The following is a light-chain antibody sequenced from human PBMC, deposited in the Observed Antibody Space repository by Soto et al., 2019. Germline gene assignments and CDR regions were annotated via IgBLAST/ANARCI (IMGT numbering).Light chain of an antibody. V-gene: IGKV1-39*01. J-gene: IGKJ1*01. CDR2: AAS. CDR3: QQCYSTPWP. Sequence: DIQMTQSPSSLSASVGDRVTITCRASQSISSYLNWYQQKPGKAPKLLIYAASSLQSGVPSRFSGSGPGPDFTLTIGSLQPEDLATYYCQQCYSTPWPFGQGTKVEIK. CDR1: QSISSY.